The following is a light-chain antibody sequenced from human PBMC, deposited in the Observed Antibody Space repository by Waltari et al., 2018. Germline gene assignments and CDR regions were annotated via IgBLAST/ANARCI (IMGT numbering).Light chain of an antibody. CDR2: AAS. V-gene: IGKV1-12*01. Sequence: DIQMTQSPSSVSASVGDRVTITCRASQDVSNWLAWYQQKPGKAPKFLIYAASSLQRGVPSRFSGSGSGTDFTLTISSLQPDDFAAYYCQHANTFPYTFGQGTKVEIK. J-gene: IGKJ2*01. CDR3: QHANTFPYT. CDR1: QDVSNW.